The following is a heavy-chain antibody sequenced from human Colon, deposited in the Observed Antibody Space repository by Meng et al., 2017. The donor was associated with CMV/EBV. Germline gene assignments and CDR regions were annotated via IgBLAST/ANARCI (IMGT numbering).Heavy chain of an antibody. CDR2: ITGRGGTT. CDR1: GFTFNYYG. Sequence: SGFTFNYYGMNWVRQAPGKGLEWVASITGRGGTTYYGDSVKGRFTISRDNSKRTVHLQMNSLRAEDTAVYYCAKSPRWGDFWNLGDYWGQGTLVTVSS. J-gene: IGHJ4*02. V-gene: IGHV3-23*01. D-gene: IGHD3-3*01. CDR3: AKSPRWGDFWNLGDY.